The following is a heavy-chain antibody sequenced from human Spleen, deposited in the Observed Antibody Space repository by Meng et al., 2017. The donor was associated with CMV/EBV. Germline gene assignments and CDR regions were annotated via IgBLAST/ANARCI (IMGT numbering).Heavy chain of an antibody. Sequence: ASVKVSCKASGHTFTNYYMHWVRQAPGQGLEWMGVINPSGGSTSYAQKFQGRVTMTRDTSTSIVYMELSSLRSEDTAVYYCARSGREIASGGSWGGGQYGMDVWGQGTTVTVSS. CDR2: INPSGGST. CDR3: ARSGREIASGGSWGGGQYGMDV. D-gene: IGHD6-13*01. V-gene: IGHV1-46*01. J-gene: IGHJ6*02. CDR1: GHTFTNYY.